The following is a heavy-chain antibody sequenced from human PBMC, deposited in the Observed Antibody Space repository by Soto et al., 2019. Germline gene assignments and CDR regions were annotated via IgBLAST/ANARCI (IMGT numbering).Heavy chain of an antibody. D-gene: IGHD6-19*01. J-gene: IGHJ4*02. CDR1: GFTLSSYA. V-gene: IGHV3-23*01. CDR3: AKSRIAVADDFDY. CDR2: ISGSGGST. Sequence: EVQLLEPGGGLVQPGGSLRLSCAASGFTLSSYAMSWVRQAPGKGLEWVSAISGSGGSTYYADSVKGRFTISRDNSKNTLYLQMKSLRAEDTAVYYCAKSRIAVADDFDYWGQGTLVTVSS.